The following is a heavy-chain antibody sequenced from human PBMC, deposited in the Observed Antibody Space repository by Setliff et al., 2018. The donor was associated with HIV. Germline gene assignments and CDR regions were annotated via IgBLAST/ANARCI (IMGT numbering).Heavy chain of an antibody. CDR1: GYTFTDYY. CDR3: ARDDGGYNYEEAFDL. V-gene: IGHV1-69-2*01. J-gene: IGHJ3*01. D-gene: IGHD3-16*01. CDR2: VDPEDGET. Sequence: ASVKVSCKASGYTFTDYYIHWVQQAPGKGLEWMGRVDPEDGETTYAEKFQGRITITADTSTDTAYLELRSLGSDDTAVYYCARDDGGYNYEEAFDLWGQGTMVTVSS.